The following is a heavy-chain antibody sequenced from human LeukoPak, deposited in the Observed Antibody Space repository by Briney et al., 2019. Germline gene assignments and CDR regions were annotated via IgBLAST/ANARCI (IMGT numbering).Heavy chain of an antibody. V-gene: IGHV3-7*01. CDR3: ARDKVVGASYFDY. CDR1: GFTFSSHW. CDR2: IKQDGGEK. Sequence: GGSLRLSCAGSGFTFSSHWMSWVRQAPGKGPEWVANIKQDGGEKYFVDSVKGRFTISRDNAKNSLYLQMNSLRAEDTAVYYCARDKVVGASYFDYWGQGILVTVSS. J-gene: IGHJ4*02. D-gene: IGHD1-26*01.